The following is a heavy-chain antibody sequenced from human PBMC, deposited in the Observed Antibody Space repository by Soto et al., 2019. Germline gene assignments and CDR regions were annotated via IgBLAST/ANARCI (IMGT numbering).Heavy chain of an antibody. J-gene: IGHJ4*02. CDR2: IWYDGSKS. D-gene: IGHD2-8*01. CDR3: ARDQGNGHVDY. CDR1: GFIFSSFG. V-gene: IGHV3-33*01. Sequence: QVQLVESGGGVVQPGRSLRLSCAASGFIFSSFGMHWVRQAPGKGLEWVALIWYDGSKSYHADSVKGRFTISRDDSKNTLFLQMNSLRVEDTAVYYCARDQGNGHVDYWGLGTLVTVSS.